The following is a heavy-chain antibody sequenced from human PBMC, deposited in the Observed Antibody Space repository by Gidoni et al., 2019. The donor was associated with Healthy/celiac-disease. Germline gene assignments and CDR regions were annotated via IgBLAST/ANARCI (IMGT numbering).Heavy chain of an antibody. CDR1: GGSFSGYY. D-gene: IGHD3-22*01. Sequence: QVQLQQWGAGLLKPSETLSLTCAVYGGSFSGYYWSWIRQPPGKGLEWIGEINHSGSTNYNPSLKSRVTISVDTSKNQFSLKLSSVTAADTAVYYCAREERWLRKYFQHWGQGTLVTVSS. J-gene: IGHJ1*01. CDR3: AREERWLRKYFQH. CDR2: INHSGST. V-gene: IGHV4-34*01.